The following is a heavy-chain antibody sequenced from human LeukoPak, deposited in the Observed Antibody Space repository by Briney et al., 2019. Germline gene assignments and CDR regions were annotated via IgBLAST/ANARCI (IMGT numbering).Heavy chain of an antibody. CDR3: ARSLVSQYYYGSGSYENWFDP. CDR1: GGSISSYY. CDR2: IYYSGST. D-gene: IGHD3-10*01. J-gene: IGHJ5*02. V-gene: IGHV4-59*08. Sequence: SETLSLTCTVSGGSISSYYWSWIRQPPGKGLEWIGYIYYSGSTNYNPSLKSRVTISVDTSKNQFSRKLSSVTAADTAVYYCARSLVSQYYYGSGSYENWFDPWGQGTLVTVSS.